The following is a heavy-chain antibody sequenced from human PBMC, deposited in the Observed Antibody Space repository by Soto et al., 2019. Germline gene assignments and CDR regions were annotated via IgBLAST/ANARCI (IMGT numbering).Heavy chain of an antibody. CDR3: ARILLHYDILTGYYNVIDY. V-gene: IGHV2-26*01. J-gene: IGHJ4*02. CDR1: GFSLSKARMG. CDR2: IFSNDEK. Sequence: QVTLKESGPVLVKPTETLTLTCTVSGFSLSKARMGVSWIRQPPGKALEWLAHIFSNDEKSYSTSLKSRLTISKDTSNSQVVLTMTNMDPVDTATYYCARILLHYDILTGYYNVIDYWGQGTLVTVSS. D-gene: IGHD3-9*01.